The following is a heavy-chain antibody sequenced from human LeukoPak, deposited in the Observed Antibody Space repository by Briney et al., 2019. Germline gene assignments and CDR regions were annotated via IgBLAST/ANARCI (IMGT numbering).Heavy chain of an antibody. CDR1: GGSISSTYYY. CDR3: ARLTIPLYYFDY. CDR2: INHSGST. V-gene: IGHV4-39*07. D-gene: IGHD3-3*01. Sequence: SGTLSLTCTVSGGSISSTYYYWGWIRQPPGKGLEWIGEINHSGSTNYNPSLKSRVTISVDTSKNQFSLKLSSVTAADTAVYYCARLTIPLYYFDYWGQGTLVTVSS. J-gene: IGHJ4*02.